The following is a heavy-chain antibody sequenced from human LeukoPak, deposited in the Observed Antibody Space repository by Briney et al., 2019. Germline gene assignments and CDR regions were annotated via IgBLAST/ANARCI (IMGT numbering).Heavy chain of an antibody. V-gene: IGHV1-3*01. J-gene: IGHJ6*02. CDR2: INAGDGST. CDR1: GYTFAKYA. D-gene: IGHD2-2*01. Sequence: ASVKVSCKASGYTFAKYAIHWVRQAPGQRLEWMGWINAGDGSTRYSQKFHGGVTITRDTSASIAYMELSSLRSEDTAVYYCARSILVVPVASHLNYGVDVWGQGTTVTVSS. CDR3: ARSILVVPVASHLNYGVDV.